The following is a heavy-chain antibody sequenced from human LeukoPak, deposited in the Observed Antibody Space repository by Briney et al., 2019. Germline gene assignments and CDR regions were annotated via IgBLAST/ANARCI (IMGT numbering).Heavy chain of an antibody. CDR2: IYYSGST. D-gene: IGHD2-15*01. J-gene: IGHJ4*02. V-gene: IGHV4-59*08. Sequence: SETLSLTCTVSGGSISSYYWSWIRQPPGKGLEWIGYIYYSGSTNHNPSLKSRVTISVDTSKNQFSLKLSSVTAADTAVYYCARRAYCSGGSCYDYWGQGTLVTVSS. CDR1: GGSISSYY. CDR3: ARRAYCSGGSCYDY.